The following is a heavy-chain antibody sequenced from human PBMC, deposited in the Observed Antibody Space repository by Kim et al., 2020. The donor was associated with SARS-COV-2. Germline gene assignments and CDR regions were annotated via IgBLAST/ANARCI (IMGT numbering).Heavy chain of an antibody. V-gene: IGHV3-23*01. Sequence: YAGSVKGRFTISRDNAETALYLQMNSLRAEDTAVYYCAKPYVSSGYYWRHWVQGTLVTVSS. J-gene: IGHJ1*01. CDR3: AKPYVSSGYYWRH. D-gene: IGHD3-22*01.